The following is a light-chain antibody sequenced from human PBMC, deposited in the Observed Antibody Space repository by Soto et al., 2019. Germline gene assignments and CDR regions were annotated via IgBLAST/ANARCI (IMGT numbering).Light chain of an antibody. CDR3: SSYTSSSTLLYV. Sequence: QSALTQPDSVSGSPGQSITISCTGTSSDGGGYNYVSWYQQHPGKAPKLMIYDVSNRPSGVSNRFSGSKSVNTASLTISGLQAEDEADYYCSSYTSSSTLLYVFGTGTKVTVL. CDR2: DVS. V-gene: IGLV2-14*01. J-gene: IGLJ1*01. CDR1: SSDGGGYNY.